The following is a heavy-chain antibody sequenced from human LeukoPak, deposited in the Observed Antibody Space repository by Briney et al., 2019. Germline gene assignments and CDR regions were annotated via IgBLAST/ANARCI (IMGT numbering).Heavy chain of an antibody. J-gene: IGHJ4*02. CDR2: FSYTGNT. CDR1: GGPTRNYF. D-gene: IGHD3-10*01. V-gene: IGHV4-59*08. Sequence: SETLSLTCAVSGGPTRNYFWSWIRQPPGKGLEWIGYFSYTGNTNYNPSLKSRVTISAPTSRDRFSLKLTSVTAADTAVYYCATYRSPELLWLGIDSWGQGTLVTVS. CDR3: ATYRSPELLWLGIDS.